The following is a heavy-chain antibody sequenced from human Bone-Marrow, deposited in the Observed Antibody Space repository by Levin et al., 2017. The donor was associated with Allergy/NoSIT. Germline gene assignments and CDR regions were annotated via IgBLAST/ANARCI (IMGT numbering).Heavy chain of an antibody. CDR1: GFTFDDYA. D-gene: IGHD3-3*01. CDR2: ISWNSGSI. Sequence: LSLTCAASGFTFDDYAMHWVRQAPGKGLEWVSGISWNSGSIGYADSVKGRFTISRDNAKNSLYLQMNSLRAEDTALYYCAKSVSNWSGSFDYWGQGTLVTVSS. J-gene: IGHJ4*02. V-gene: IGHV3-9*01. CDR3: AKSVSNWSGSFDY.